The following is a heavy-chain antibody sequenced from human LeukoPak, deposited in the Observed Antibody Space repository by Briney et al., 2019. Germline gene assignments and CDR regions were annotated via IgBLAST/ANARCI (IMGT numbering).Heavy chain of an antibody. D-gene: IGHD4-23*01. Sequence: SETLSLTCTVSGYSISSTYYWSWIRQPPGNGLEWIAYIYYSGSTNYNPSLKSRVTISVDTSKNQFSLKLSSVTAADTAVYYCARGPDTVVTPALGSLTGGPFDYWGQGTLVTVSS. CDR3: ARGPDTVVTPALGSLTGGPFDY. CDR2: IYYSGST. J-gene: IGHJ4*02. V-gene: IGHV4-61*01. CDR1: GYSISSTYY.